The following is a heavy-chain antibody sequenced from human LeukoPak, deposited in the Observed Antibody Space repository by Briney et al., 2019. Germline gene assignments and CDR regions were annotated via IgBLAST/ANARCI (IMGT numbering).Heavy chain of an antibody. Sequence: PGGSLRLSCAASGFTFSSYWMSWVRQAPGKGLEWVANIKQDGSEKQYVDSVKGRFTISRDSAKNSLYLQMNSLRAEDTAVYYCARATASNWFDPWGQGTLVTVSS. CDR1: GFTFSSYW. CDR3: ARATASNWFDP. J-gene: IGHJ5*02. CDR2: IKQDGSEK. V-gene: IGHV3-7*01. D-gene: IGHD2-21*01.